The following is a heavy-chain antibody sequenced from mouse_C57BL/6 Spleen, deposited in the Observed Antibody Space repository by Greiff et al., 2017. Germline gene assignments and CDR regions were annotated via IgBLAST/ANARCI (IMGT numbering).Heavy chain of an antibody. CDR1: GFSLTSYG. CDR3: ARGNYLDY. Sequence: VQRVESGPGLVQPSQSLSITCTVSGFSLTSYGVHWVRQSPGKGLEWLGVIWSGGSTDYNAAFISRLSISKDNSKSQVFFKMNSLQADDTAIYYCARGNYLDYWGQGTTLTVSS. J-gene: IGHJ2*01. CDR2: IWSGGST. V-gene: IGHV2-2*01.